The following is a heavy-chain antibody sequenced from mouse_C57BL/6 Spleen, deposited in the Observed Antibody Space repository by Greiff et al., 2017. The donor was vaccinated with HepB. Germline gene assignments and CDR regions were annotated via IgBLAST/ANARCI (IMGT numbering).Heavy chain of an antibody. CDR3: ARGPYYSNVAWFAY. V-gene: IGHV1-18*01. CDR2: INPNNGGT. J-gene: IGHJ3*01. CDR1: GYTFTDYN. D-gene: IGHD2-5*01. Sequence: EVQLQQSGPELVKPGASVKIPCKASGYTFTDYNMDWVKQSHGKSLEWIGDINPNNGGTIYNQKFKGKATLTVDKSSSTAYMELRSLTSEDTAVYYCARGPYYSNVAWFAYWGQGTLVTVSA.